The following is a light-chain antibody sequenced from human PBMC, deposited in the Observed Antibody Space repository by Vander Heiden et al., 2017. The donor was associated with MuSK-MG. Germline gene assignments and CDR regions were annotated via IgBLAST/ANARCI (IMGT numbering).Light chain of an antibody. J-gene: IGKJ4*01. V-gene: IGKV3-20*01. CDR3: QQDGRLPIT. CDR2: DGS. Sequence: EIVLTQSPGTLSLSQGERATLSCRASQSVSSGNFAWYQQKPGQTPRLLIYDGSNRATDTPDRFSGSGSGTDFTLTISRLEPEDFGIYYCQQDGRLPITFGRGTKVDIK. CDR1: QSVSSGN.